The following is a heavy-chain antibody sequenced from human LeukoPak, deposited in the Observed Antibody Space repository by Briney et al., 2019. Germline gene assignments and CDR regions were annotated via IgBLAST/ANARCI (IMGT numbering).Heavy chain of an antibody. V-gene: IGHV3-30*02. J-gene: IGHJ4*02. CDR3: AKGTRGYTNYYFDY. D-gene: IGHD5-12*01. CDR2: IRYDGSNK. CDR1: GFTFSSYG. Sequence: GGSLRLSCAASGFTFSSYGMHWVRQAPGKGLEWVAFIRYDGSNKYYADSVKGRFTISRDNSDNTLYLQLTALRAEDTAVYYCAKGTRGYTNYYFDYWGQGTLVTVSS.